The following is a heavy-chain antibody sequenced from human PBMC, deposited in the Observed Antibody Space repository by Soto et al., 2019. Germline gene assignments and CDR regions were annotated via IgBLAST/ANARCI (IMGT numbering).Heavy chain of an antibody. D-gene: IGHD3-16*01. CDR2: IIPFFGTA. Sequence: SVKVSCKTSGGTFSTFGISWVRQAPGQGLEWMGGIIPFFGTAEYSQKFEDRITITADESTNTVYMDLRSLTSEDTAIYYCARTAPMDAGDKYYYDFWGQGALVTVS. J-gene: IGHJ4*02. CDR1: GGTFSTFG. V-gene: IGHV1-69*13. CDR3: ARTAPMDAGDKYYYDF.